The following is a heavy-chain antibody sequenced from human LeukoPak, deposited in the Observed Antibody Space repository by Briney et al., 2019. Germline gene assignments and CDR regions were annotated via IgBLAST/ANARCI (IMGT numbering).Heavy chain of an antibody. CDR1: GYTFTSYD. Sequence: ASVKVSYKASGYTFTSYDINWVRQATGQGLEWMGWMNPNSGNTGYAQKFQGRVTMTRNTSISTAYMELSSLRSEDTAVYYCARGGNWNYLNDFDYWGQGTLVTVSS. J-gene: IGHJ4*02. V-gene: IGHV1-8*01. CDR2: MNPNSGNT. CDR3: ARGGNWNYLNDFDY. D-gene: IGHD1-7*01.